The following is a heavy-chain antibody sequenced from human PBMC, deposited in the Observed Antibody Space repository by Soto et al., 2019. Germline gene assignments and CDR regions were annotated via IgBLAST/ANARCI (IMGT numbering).Heavy chain of an antibody. CDR1: GGSISSGGYS. V-gene: IGHV4-30-2*01. Sequence: SETLSLTCAVSGGSISSGGYSWSWIRQPPGKGLEWIGYIYHSGSTYYNPSPKSRVTISVDRSKNQFSLKLTSVTAADTAVYYCARDQLEGNWFDPWGQGTLVTV. J-gene: IGHJ5*02. CDR3: ARDQLEGNWFDP. CDR2: IYHSGST. D-gene: IGHD1-1*01.